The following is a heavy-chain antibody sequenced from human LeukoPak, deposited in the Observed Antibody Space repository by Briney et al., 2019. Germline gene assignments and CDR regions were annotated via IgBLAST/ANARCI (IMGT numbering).Heavy chain of an antibody. J-gene: IGHJ4*02. CDR2: IRYDGSNK. D-gene: IGHD3-10*01. CDR1: GFTFSSYV. V-gene: IGHV3-30*02. CDR3: ARWDYGSGSYGY. Sequence: PGGSLRLSCAASGFTFSSYVMHWVRQAPGKGLEWVAFIRYDGSNKYYADSVKGRFTISRDNSKNTLYLQMNSLRAEDTAVYYCARWDYGSGSYGYWGQGTLVTVSS.